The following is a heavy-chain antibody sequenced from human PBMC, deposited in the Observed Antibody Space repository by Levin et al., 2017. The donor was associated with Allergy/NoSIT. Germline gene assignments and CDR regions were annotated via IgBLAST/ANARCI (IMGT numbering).Heavy chain of an antibody. J-gene: IGHJ4*02. CDR3: ARRIHEWFGELRGAFDY. CDR1: GASISRSRYS. Sequence: PSETLSLTCTVSGASISRSRYSWGWIRQPPGKGLEWLGNIYYSGTTYYNPSLKSRITISVDTSENQFSLKLSSLTAADTAVYYCARRIHEWFGELRGAFDYWGQGTLVTVSS. V-gene: IGHV4-39*01. CDR2: IYYSGTT. D-gene: IGHD3-10*01.